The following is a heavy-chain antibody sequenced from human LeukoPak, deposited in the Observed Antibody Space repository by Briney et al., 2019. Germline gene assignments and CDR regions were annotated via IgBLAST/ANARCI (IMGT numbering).Heavy chain of an antibody. D-gene: IGHD3-10*01. CDR2: IYNSGTT. CDR3: ASRVYGLGSFNY. V-gene: IGHV4-39*01. CDR1: GDSISSTSYY. J-gene: IGHJ4*01. Sequence: SETLSLTCTVSGDSISSTSYYWDWIRQPPGKGLEWIGSIYNSGTTYYNPSLKSRVTISVDTSKNQFSLKVSSVAAADTAVYYCASRVYGLGSFNYWGQGTLVTVSS.